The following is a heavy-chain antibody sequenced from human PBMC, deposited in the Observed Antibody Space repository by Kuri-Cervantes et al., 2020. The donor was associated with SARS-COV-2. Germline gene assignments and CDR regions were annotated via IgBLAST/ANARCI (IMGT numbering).Heavy chain of an antibody. J-gene: IGHJ4*02. CDR3: ARISYGDYGWNDY. CDR1: GFTFSSYG. D-gene: IGHD4-17*01. Sequence: LSLTCAASGFTFSSYGMHWVRQAPGKGLEWVAVISYDGSNKYYADSVKGRFTISRDNAKNSLYLQMNSLRAEDTAVYYCARISYGDYGWNDYWGQGTLVTVSS. V-gene: IGHV3-30*03. CDR2: ISYDGSNK.